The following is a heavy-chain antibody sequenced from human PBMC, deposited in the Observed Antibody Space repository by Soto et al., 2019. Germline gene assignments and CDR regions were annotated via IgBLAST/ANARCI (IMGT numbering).Heavy chain of an antibody. V-gene: IGHV3-23*01. CDR3: AKGLVRFESSGYPAFY. CDR2: ISGSGSGT. CDR1: GFTFSSYA. Sequence: EVQLLESGGGLVQPGGSLRLSCVASGFTFSSYAMSWVRQAPGKGLEWVSAISGSGSGTYYADSVKGRFTISRDNPKNTLYLQMDSLGAEDTAVYYCAKGLVRFESSGYPAFYWGQGTLVTVSS. J-gene: IGHJ4*02. D-gene: IGHD3-22*01.